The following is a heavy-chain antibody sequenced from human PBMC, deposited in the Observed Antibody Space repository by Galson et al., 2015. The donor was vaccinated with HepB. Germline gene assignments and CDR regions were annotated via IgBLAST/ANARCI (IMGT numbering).Heavy chain of an antibody. D-gene: IGHD2-15*01. CDR3: GVKDPGY. CDR2: INLDGGAK. V-gene: IGHV3-7*01. CDR1: GFTFGSHW. J-gene: IGHJ4*02. Sequence: SLRLSCAASGFTFGSHWIHWVRQAPGKGLEWVGNINLDGGAKYYADSVKGRFTISRDNAKTSAYLQMYNLRADDTAVYYCGVKDPGYWGQGTLVTVSS.